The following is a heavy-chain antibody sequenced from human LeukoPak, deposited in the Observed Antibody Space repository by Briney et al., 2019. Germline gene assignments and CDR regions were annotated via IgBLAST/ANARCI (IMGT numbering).Heavy chain of an antibody. CDR3: ARDGRFGELFDY. V-gene: IGHV1-69*13. CDR1: GGTFISYA. CDR2: IIPIFGTA. D-gene: IGHD3-10*01. J-gene: IGHJ4*02. Sequence: SVKVSCKASGGTFISYAISWVRQAPGQGLEWMGGIIPIFGTANYAQKFQGRVTITADESTSTAYMELRSLRSDDTAVYYCARDGRFGELFDYWGQGTLVTVSS.